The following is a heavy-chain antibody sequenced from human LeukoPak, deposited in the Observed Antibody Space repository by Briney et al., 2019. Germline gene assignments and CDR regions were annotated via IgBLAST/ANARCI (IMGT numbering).Heavy chain of an antibody. CDR3: AKKRYEDGTSSPGYLDV. J-gene: IGHJ6*02. Sequence: GGSLRLSCAASGFTFTTFAMNWARQAPGKGLEGVSVISGSGYTTHYADSVKGRFTISRDNFENMVYLQMNSLRAEDTAVYYCAKKRYEDGTSSPGYLDVWGQGTTVTVSS. CDR2: ISGSGYTT. V-gene: IGHV3-23*01. CDR1: GFTFTTFA. D-gene: IGHD1-1*01.